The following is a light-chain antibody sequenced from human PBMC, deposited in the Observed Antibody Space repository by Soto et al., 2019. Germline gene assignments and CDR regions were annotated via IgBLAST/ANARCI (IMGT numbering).Light chain of an antibody. V-gene: IGKV3-11*01. CDR3: QQRSNWPPVT. CDR2: DAS. Sequence: EIVLTQSPATLSLSPGERATLSCRASQSVSNFLAWYQQKPGQAPRLLIYDASNRATGIPVRFSGSGSGTHFTLTISSLEPEDFAVYYCQQRSNWPPVTFGQGTRLEIK. CDR1: QSVSNF. J-gene: IGKJ5*01.